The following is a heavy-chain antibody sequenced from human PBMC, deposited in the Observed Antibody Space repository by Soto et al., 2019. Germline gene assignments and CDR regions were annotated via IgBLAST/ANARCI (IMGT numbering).Heavy chain of an antibody. J-gene: IGHJ3*01. Sequence: EVQLVESGGGLVKPGGSLRLSCAASGFPFRAYSMNWVRQAPGKGPEWLSSISATSNHTYYADSMKGRFTISRDNAKNSLYLQMNSLSVEDTAVYYCARMGIAESQKGAFDVWGHGTVVTVSS. CDR2: ISATSNHT. D-gene: IGHD6-13*01. CDR1: GFPFRAYS. CDR3: ARMGIAESQKGAFDV. V-gene: IGHV3-21*01.